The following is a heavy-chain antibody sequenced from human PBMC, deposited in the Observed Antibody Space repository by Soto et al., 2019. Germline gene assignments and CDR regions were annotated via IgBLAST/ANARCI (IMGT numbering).Heavy chain of an antibody. CDR2: IFHDGTA. J-gene: IGHJ4*02. D-gene: IGHD3-10*01. V-gene: IGHV4-4*02. Sequence: QVKLQESGPGLATPSGTLSLTCAVSGVSISSGNWWTWVRQSPQRGLEYIGEIFHDGTANYYPSFERRVAISFDTSKNQFSLKLTSVTAADTAIYFCARLVYDTRLNYMYFDFWGQGTLVTVSS. CDR1: GVSISSGNW. CDR3: ARLVYDTRLNYMYFDF.